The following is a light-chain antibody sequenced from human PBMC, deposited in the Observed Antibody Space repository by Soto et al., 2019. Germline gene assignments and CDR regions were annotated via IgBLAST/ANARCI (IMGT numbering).Light chain of an antibody. Sequence: QSALTQPASVSGSPGQSITITCSGTTDDVGSTASVSWYQHHPGEAPRLVIYEVKNRPSGVPGRFSGSKSVNTASLSISGLQPEDEADYYCRTYTTTGSSIFGSGTKLTVL. CDR2: EVK. J-gene: IGLJ6*01. CDR3: RTYTTTGSSI. V-gene: IGLV2-14*01. CDR1: TDDVGSTAS.